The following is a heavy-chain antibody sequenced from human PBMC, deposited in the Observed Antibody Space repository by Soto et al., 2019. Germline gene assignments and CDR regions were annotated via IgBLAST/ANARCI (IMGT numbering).Heavy chain of an antibody. Sequence: GGSLRLSCAASGFTFSNAWMSWVRQAPGKGLEWVGRIKSKTDGGTTDYAAPVKGRFTISRDDSKNTLYLQMNSLKTEDTAVYYCTTDLVDPSNLPNYYYYYMDVWGKGTTVTVSS. CDR2: IKSKTDGGTT. V-gene: IGHV3-15*01. CDR3: TTDLVDPSNLPNYYYYYMDV. CDR1: GFTFSNAW. D-gene: IGHD2-8*02. J-gene: IGHJ6*03.